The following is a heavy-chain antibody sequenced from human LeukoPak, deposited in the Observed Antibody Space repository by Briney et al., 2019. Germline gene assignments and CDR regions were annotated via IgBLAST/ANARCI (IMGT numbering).Heavy chain of an antibody. CDR1: GFTFDDYA. Sequence: PGGSLRLSCAASGFTFDDYAMHWVRQAPGKGLEWVSLISWDGGSTYYADSVKGRFTISRDNSKNSLYLQMNSLRAEDTALYYCAKDLSIRGDYGDYGRFDPWGQGTLVTVSS. V-gene: IGHV3-43D*03. CDR3: AKDLSIRGDYGDYGRFDP. J-gene: IGHJ5*02. D-gene: IGHD4-17*01. CDR2: ISWDGGST.